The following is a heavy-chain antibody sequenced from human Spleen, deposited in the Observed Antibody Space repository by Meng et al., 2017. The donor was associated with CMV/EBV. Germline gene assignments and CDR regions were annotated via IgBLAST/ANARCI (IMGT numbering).Heavy chain of an antibody. D-gene: IGHD7-27*01. CDR3: ARDLGFRWFDP. Sequence: SETLSLTCTVSGGSISGSYWSWIRQSPGKGLEWIGYIYYSGSTNYSPSLKSRVTISLDTSNNQFSLTLTSVTAADTAVYYCARDLGFRWFDPWGQGTLVAVSS. J-gene: IGHJ5*02. CDR2: IYYSGST. V-gene: IGHV4-59*01. CDR1: GGSISGSY.